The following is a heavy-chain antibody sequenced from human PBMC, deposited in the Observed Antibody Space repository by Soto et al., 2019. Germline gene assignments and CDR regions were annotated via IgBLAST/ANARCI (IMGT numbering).Heavy chain of an antibody. V-gene: IGHV1-69*08. J-gene: IGHJ4*02. CDR3: ARDHRSTSCYDY. CDR1: GGTFSSYT. CDR2: IIPILGIA. Sequence: QVQLVQSGAEVKKPGSSVKVSCKASGGTFSSYTISWVRQAPGQGLEWMGRIIPILGIANYAQKFQGRVTITADKSTSTAYMELRSLRSADTAVYYCARDHRSTSCYDYWGQGTLVTVSS. D-gene: IGHD2-2*01.